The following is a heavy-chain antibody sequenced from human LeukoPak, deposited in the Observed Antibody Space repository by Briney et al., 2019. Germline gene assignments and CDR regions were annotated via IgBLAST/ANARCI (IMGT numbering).Heavy chain of an antibody. CDR2: ISSSSSYI. CDR3: AREGPYCTGTSCYVDY. V-gene: IGHV3-21*01. J-gene: IGHJ4*02. D-gene: IGHD2-2*01. Sequence: GGSLRRSCAASGFTFSIYSMNWVRQAPGKGLEWVSSISSSSSYIYYADSVRGRFTISRDNAKNSLYLQVHSLSAEDTAVYYCAREGPYCTGTSCYVDYWGQGTLVTVSS. CDR1: GFTFSIYS.